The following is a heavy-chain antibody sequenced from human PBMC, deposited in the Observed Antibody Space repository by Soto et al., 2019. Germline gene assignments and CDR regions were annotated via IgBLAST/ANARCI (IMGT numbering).Heavy chain of an antibody. CDR1: GFTXSSYG. V-gene: IGHV3-30*03. D-gene: IGHD2-21*01. J-gene: IGHJ4*02. CDR2: ISYDGSNK. CDR3: FASVPKPDDY. Sequence: PGGSLRLSCAASGFTXSSYGMHWVRQAPGKGLEWVAVISYDGSNKYYADSVKGRFTISRDNSKNTLYLHLNSLTAEDTAVYYCFASVPKPDDYWGQGTLVTVSS.